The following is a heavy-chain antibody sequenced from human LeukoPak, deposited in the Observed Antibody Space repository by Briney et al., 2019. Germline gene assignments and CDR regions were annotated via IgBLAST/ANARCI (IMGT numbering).Heavy chain of an antibody. CDR1: GGTFSSYA. CDR2: IIPIFGIA. D-gene: IGHD3-3*01. Sequence: ASVKDSCKASGGTFSSYAISWVRQAPGQGLEWMGRIIPIFGIANYAQKFQGRVTITADKSTSTAYMELSSLRSEDTAVYCCARTQAVTIFGVVTLGYYGMDVWGQGTTVTVSS. CDR3: ARTQAVTIFGVVTLGYYGMDV. V-gene: IGHV1-69*04. J-gene: IGHJ6*02.